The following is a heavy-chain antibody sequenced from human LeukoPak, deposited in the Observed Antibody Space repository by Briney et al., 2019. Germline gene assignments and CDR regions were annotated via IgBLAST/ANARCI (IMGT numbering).Heavy chain of an antibody. CDR3: ARLSSGWGKNWFDP. CDR1: GGSISSGGYY. CDR2: IYHSGST. V-gene: IGHV4-30-2*01. Sequence: SQTLSLTCTVSGGSISSGGYYWSWIRQPPGKGLEWIGYIYHSGSTYYNPSLKSRVTISVDRSKNQFSLKLSSVTAADTAVYYCARLSSGWGKNWFDPWGQGTLVTVSS. J-gene: IGHJ5*02. D-gene: IGHD6-19*01.